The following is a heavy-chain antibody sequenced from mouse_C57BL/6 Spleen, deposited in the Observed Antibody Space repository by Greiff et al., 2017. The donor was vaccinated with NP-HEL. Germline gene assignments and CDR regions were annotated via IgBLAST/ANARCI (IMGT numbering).Heavy chain of an antibody. Sequence: QVQLQQPGAELVKPGASVKLSCKASGYTFTSYWMQWVKQRPGQGLEWIGEIDPSDSYTNYNQKFKGKATLTVDTSSSTAYMQLSSLTSEDSAVYCCATELGRAMDYWGHGTSVTVSA. J-gene: IGHJ4*01. CDR1: GYTFTSYW. CDR3: ATELGRAMDY. V-gene: IGHV1-50*01. CDR2: IDPSDSYT. D-gene: IGHD4-1*01.